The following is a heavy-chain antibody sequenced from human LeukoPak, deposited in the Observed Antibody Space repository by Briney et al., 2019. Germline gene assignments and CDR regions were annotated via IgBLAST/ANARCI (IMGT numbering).Heavy chain of an antibody. V-gene: IGHV3-23*01. J-gene: IGHJ4*02. CDR2: IGGNSVTI. Sequence: GESLRLSCTASGSTFSTFPITWDRQAPGQGLEWVSAIGGNSVTIYYADSVKGRFTISRDNSKNKLYLQMYSLRAEDTAVYYCAKILSGTYSFDLWGQGTMVTVSS. D-gene: IGHD1-26*01. CDR1: GSTFSTFP. CDR3: AKILSGTYSFDL.